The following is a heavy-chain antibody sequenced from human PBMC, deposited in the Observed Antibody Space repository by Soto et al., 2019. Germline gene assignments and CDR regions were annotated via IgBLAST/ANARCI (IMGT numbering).Heavy chain of an antibody. CDR2: IIPIFGTA. CDR3: ARALYDSSGSGYFDY. V-gene: IGHV1-69*13. D-gene: IGHD3-22*01. Sequence: SVKVSCKASGGTFSSYAISWVRQAPGQGLEWMGGIIPIFGTANYAQKFQGRVTITADESTSTAYMELSSLRSEDTAVYYCARALYDSSGSGYFDYWGQGTLVTVSS. J-gene: IGHJ4*02. CDR1: GGTFSSYA.